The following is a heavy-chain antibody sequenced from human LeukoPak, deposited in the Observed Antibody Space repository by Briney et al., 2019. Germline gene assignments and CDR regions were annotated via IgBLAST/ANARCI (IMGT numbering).Heavy chain of an antibody. Sequence: GESLKISCKGSGCSFTSYWIGWVRQMPGKGLEWMGIIDPGDSDTRYSPYFQGQVTISADKSISTAYLQWSSLQASDTAMYYCARRALYYDFWSDYYSPGWFDPRGQGTLVTVSS. CDR1: GCSFTSYW. CDR3: ARRALYYDFWSDYYSPGWFDP. V-gene: IGHV5-51*01. D-gene: IGHD3-3*01. CDR2: IDPGDSDT. J-gene: IGHJ5*02.